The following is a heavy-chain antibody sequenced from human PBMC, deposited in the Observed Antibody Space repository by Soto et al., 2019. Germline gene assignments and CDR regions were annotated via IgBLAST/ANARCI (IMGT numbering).Heavy chain of an antibody. J-gene: IGHJ4*02. D-gene: IGHD1-26*01. CDR2: ISAYNGNT. V-gene: IGHV1-18*01. Sequence: QVQLVQSGAEVKKPGASVKVSCKASGYTFTSYGISWVRQAPGQGLEWMGWISAYNGNTNYAQKLQGRVTMTTDTSASRGYMELRSLRSDDTAVYYCARWVGATDFDYWGQGTLVTVSS. CDR3: ARWVGATDFDY. CDR1: GYTFTSYG.